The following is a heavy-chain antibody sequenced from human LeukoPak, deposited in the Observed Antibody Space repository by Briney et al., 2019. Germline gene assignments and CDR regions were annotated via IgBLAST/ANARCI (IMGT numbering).Heavy chain of an antibody. J-gene: IGHJ2*01. CDR3: ARVGSGNFDL. CDR1: GGSISTYY. Sequence: SETLSLTCTVSGGSISTYYWGWIRQPPGKGLEWIGYIYYSGNTNYNPSLKSRVTISVDTSKNQFSLKLSSVTAADTAVYYCARVGSGNFDLWGRGTLVTDSS. V-gene: IGHV4-59*01. D-gene: IGHD3-10*01. CDR2: IYYSGNT.